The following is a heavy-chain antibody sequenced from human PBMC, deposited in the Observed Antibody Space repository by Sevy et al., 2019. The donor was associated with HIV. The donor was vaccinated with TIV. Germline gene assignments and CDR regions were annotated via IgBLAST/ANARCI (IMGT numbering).Heavy chain of an antibody. CDR3: ARGGTKDIKKYYDFWSGSAGYYGMDV. CDR1: GYTFTSYD. D-gene: IGHD3-3*01. V-gene: IGHV1-8*01. CDR2: MNPNSGNT. J-gene: IGHJ6*02. Sequence: ASVKVSCKASGYTFTSYDINWVRQATGQGLEWMGWMNPNSGNTGYPQKFQGRVTMTRNTSISTAYMELSSLRSEDTAVYYCARGGTKDIKKYYDFWSGSAGYYGMDVWGQGTTVTVSS.